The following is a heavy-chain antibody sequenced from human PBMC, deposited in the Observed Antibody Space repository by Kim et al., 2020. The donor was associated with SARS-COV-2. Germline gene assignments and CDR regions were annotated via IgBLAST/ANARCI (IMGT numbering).Heavy chain of an antibody. J-gene: IGHJ4*02. D-gene: IGHD7-27*01. V-gene: IGHV3-48*02. Sequence: GGSLRLSCAASGFTFSSYSMNWVRQAPGKGLEWISYIDRSGTNIWYADSVKGRFTISRDTAKNSVYLQMNSLRDGDTAVYYCARDSNWSFDYWGQGTLVTVSS. CDR1: GFTFSSYS. CDR3: ARDSNWSFDY. CDR2: IDRSGTNI.